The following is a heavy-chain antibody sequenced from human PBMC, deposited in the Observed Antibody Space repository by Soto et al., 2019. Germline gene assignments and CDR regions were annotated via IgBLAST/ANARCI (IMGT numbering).Heavy chain of an antibody. V-gene: IGHV3-53*02. CDR2: IYSGGST. CDR1: GFTVSSNY. J-gene: IGHJ4*02. CDR3: ARVRSSWYPFDY. D-gene: IGHD6-13*01. Sequence: EVQLVETGGGLIQPGGSLRLSCAASGFTVSSNYMSWVRQAPGKGLEWVSVIYSGGSTYYADSVKGRFTISRDNSKNTLYLQMNSLRAEDTAVYYCARVRSSWYPFDYWGQGTLVTVSS.